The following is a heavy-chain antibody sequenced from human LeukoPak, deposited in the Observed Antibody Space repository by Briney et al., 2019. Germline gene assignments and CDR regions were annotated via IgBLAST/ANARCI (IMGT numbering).Heavy chain of an antibody. Sequence: GGSLRLSCAASGFTFSSYAMTWVRQAPGKGLEWVSALSGSGGSTYYADSVKGRFSISRDDSRNTVYLQMNSLRAEDTAVYYCAKESPYYSDRDYYFDYWGQGTLVTVSS. J-gene: IGHJ4*02. V-gene: IGHV3-23*01. CDR2: LSGSGGST. CDR1: GFTFSSYA. D-gene: IGHD3-22*01. CDR3: AKESPYYSDRDYYFDY.